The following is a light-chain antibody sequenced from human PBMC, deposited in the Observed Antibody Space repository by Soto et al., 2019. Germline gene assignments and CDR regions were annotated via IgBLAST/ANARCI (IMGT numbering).Light chain of an antibody. CDR1: QSVSYY. Sequence: EIVLTQSPGTLSLSPGERATLSCRASQSVSYYLAWYQQRPGQSPRLLMHSASARATGIPDRFSGSGSGTDFTLTISRLEPEDFAVYYCQQYGSSPPSSTFGQGTRREIK. CDR2: SAS. V-gene: IGKV3-20*01. J-gene: IGKJ5*01. CDR3: QQYGSSPPSST.